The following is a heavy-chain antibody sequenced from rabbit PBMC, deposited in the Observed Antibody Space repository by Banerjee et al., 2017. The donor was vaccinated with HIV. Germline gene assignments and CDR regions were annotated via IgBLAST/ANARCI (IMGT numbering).Heavy chain of an antibody. J-gene: IGHJ4*01. CDR3: ARLGKAGSGYYGDL. Sequence: QSLEESGGDLVKPGASLTLTCTASGFSFSSNSYMCWVRQAPGKGLEWIACIYTGSSGSTYYASWAKGRFTISKTSSTTVTLQMTSLTAADTATYFCARLGKAGSGYYGDLWGPGTLVTVS. CDR1: GFSFSSNSY. CDR2: IYTGSSGST. V-gene: IGHV1S40*01. D-gene: IGHD8-1*01.